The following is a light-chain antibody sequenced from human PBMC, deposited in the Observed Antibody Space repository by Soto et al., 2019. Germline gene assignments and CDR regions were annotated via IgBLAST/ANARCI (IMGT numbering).Light chain of an antibody. CDR1: SSDVGGYKY. V-gene: IGLV2-14*01. J-gene: IGLJ3*02. Sequence: QSVLTQPVSVSGSPGQSITISCTGTSSDVGGYKYVSWYQQHPGKAPKLMIYDVSNRPSGVSNRFSGSKSGNTASLTISGLQAEDEADYHCSSYTSSSRWVFGGGTKVTVL. CDR3: SSYTSSSRWV. CDR2: DVS.